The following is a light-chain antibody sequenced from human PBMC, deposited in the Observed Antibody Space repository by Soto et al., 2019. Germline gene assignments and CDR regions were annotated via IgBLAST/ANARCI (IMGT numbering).Light chain of an antibody. CDR1: QNISSW. CDR2: KAS. CDR3: QQFFTSPLT. V-gene: IGKV1-5*03. J-gene: IGKJ4*01. Sequence: DIQMTQSPSTLSASVRDRVTVTCRASQNISSWLAWYQQKPGKAPKLLIYKASGLESGVPSRFSGSGSGTEFTPTISSLQPDDFATYYCQQFFTSPLTFGGGTKVDIK.